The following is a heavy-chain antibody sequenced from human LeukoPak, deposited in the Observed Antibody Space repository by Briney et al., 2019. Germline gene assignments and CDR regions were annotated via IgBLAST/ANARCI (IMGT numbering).Heavy chain of an antibody. V-gene: IGHV1-2*02. J-gene: IGHJ4*02. D-gene: IGHD3-22*01. Sequence: VASVKVSCKASGYTFTDYYLHWVRQAPGQGLEWMGWINPNSGGTNYAQKFQGRVTMTRDTSISTAYMELSRLRSDDTAVYYCARVGGYYYDSSGYYTPWGQGTLVTVSS. CDR1: GYTFTDYY. CDR2: INPNSGGT. CDR3: ARVGGYYYDSSGYYTP.